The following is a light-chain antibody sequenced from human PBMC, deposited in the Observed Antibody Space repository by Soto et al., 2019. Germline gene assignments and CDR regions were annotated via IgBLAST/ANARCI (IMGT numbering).Light chain of an antibody. Sequence: EIVFTQSPGTLSLSPGERVTLSCWASQSVTSSYLAWYQQKPGQAPRRLIYGASSRETGIPDRGSGSGSGTDCTLTISRLEPADFEVDYCQQYGRLPLTFGGGTKVDIK. CDR3: QQYGRLPLT. CDR2: GAS. V-gene: IGKV3-20*01. J-gene: IGKJ4*01. CDR1: QSVTSSY.